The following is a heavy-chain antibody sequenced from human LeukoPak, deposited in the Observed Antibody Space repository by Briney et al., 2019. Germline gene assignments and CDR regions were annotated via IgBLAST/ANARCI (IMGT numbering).Heavy chain of an antibody. D-gene: IGHD3-22*01. J-gene: IGHJ5*02. CDR3: ARDRSYYDSSGYYHNWFDP. V-gene: IGHV3-48*01. Sequence: GGSLRLSCAASGFTFSSYSMNWVRQAPGKGLEWVSYISSSSSTIYYADSVKGRFTISRDNAKNSLYLQMNSLRAEDTAVYYCARDRSYYDSSGYYHNWFDPWGQGTLVTVSS. CDR1: GFTFSSYS. CDR2: ISSSSSTI.